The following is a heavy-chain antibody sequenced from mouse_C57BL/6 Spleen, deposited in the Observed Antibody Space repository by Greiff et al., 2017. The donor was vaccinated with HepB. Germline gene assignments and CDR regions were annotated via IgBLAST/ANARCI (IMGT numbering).Heavy chain of an antibody. CDR3: ARQEDSSGFDY. CDR1: GFTFSSYG. CDR2: ISSGGSYT. J-gene: IGHJ2*01. V-gene: IGHV5-6*01. D-gene: IGHD3-2*02. Sequence: EVQLVESGGDLVKPGGSLKLSCAASGFTFSSYGMSWVRQTPDKRLEWVATISSGGSYTYYPDSVKGRFTISRDNAKNTLYLQMSSLKSEDTAMYYCARQEDSSGFDYWGQGTTLTVSS.